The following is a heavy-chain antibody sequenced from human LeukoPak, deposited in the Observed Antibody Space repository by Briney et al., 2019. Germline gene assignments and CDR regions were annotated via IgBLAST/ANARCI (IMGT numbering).Heavy chain of an antibody. J-gene: IGHJ2*01. V-gene: IGHV3-23*01. CDR2: ISGSGGST. Sequence: PGGSLRLSCAASGFTFKNYAMSWVRQAPGKGLEWVSAISGSGGSTYYADSVKGRFTISRDNSWNTVYLQMNSLRAEDTAVYYCATGLRYFDLWGRGTLVTVSS. CDR1: GFTFKNYA. D-gene: IGHD3-16*01. CDR3: ATGLRYFDL.